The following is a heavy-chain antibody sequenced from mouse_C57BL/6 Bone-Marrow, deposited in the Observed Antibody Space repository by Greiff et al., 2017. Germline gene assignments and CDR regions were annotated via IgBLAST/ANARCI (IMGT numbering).Heavy chain of an antibody. CDR2: INPNYGTT. CDR3: ARYNYSYPYYNAMDD. V-gene: IGHV1-39*01. CDR1: GYSFTDYN. J-gene: IGHJ4*01. D-gene: IGHD2-12*01. Sequence: EVQLQQSGPELVKPGASVKISCKASGYSFTDYNMNWVKQSNGKSLEWIGVINPNYGTTSYNQKVKGKATLTVNQSSSTAYMQLNSLTSEDSAVYYCARYNYSYPYYNAMDDWGQGTSVTASS.